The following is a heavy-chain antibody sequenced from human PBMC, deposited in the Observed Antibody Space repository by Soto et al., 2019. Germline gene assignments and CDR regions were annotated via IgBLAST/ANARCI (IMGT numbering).Heavy chain of an antibody. CDR1: GFTFSSYW. Sequence: GGSLRLSCAASGFTFSSYWMSWVRQAPGKGLEWVANIKQDGSEKYYVDSVKGRFTISRDNAKNSLYLQMNSLRAEDTAVYYCARDWGYCSSTSCRPGWFDPWGQGTLVTVSS. CDR2: IKQDGSEK. CDR3: ARDWGYCSSTSCRPGWFDP. J-gene: IGHJ5*02. V-gene: IGHV3-7*01. D-gene: IGHD2-2*01.